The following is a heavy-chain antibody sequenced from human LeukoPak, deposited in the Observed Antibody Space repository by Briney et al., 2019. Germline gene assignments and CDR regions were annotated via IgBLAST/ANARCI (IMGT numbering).Heavy chain of an antibody. V-gene: IGHV3-33*01. D-gene: IGHD2-2*01. CDR3: ARGGRYCSSTSCYYFDY. CDR2: IWYDGSNK. CDR1: GFAFSSYG. J-gene: IGHJ4*02. Sequence: GGSLRLSCAASGFAFSSYGMHWVRQAPGKGLEWVAVIWYDGSNKYYADSVKGRFTISRDNSKNTLYLRMNSLRAEDTAVYYCARGGRYCSSTSCYYFDYWGQGTLVTVSS.